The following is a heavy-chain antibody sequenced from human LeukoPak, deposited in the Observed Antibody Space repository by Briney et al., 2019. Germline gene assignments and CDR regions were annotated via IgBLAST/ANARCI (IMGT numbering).Heavy chain of an antibody. Sequence: PGGSLRLSCAASGLTFINYAMNWVRQAPGKGLEWVSVISDSGGSTLYADSVKGRFTVSRDNSKNTLYLQMNSLRVEDTAVYYCAKSSGSYSGYMDVWGKGTTVTVSS. J-gene: IGHJ6*03. CDR3: AKSSGSYSGYMDV. D-gene: IGHD1-26*01. CDR1: GLTFINYA. CDR2: ISDSGGST. V-gene: IGHV3-23*01.